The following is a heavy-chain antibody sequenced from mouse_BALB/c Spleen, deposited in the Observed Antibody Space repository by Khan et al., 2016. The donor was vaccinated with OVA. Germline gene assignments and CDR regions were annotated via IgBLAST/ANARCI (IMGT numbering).Heavy chain of an antibody. D-gene: IGHD1-1*01. Sequence: EVQLVESGPSLVKPSQTPSLTCSVTGDSITSGFWNWIRKFPGNKFEYLGYITYSGNTYYNPSLKSRISFTRDTSKSQYFLQLNSVTTEDTATYFCARSYGSWAMDYWGQGTSVTVSS. CDR2: ITYSGNT. CDR3: ARSYGSWAMDY. J-gene: IGHJ4*01. CDR1: GDSITSGF. V-gene: IGHV3-8*02.